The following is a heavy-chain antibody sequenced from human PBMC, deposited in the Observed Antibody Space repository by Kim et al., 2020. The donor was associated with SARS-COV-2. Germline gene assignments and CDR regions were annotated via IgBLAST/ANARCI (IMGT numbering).Heavy chain of an antibody. CDR1: GFTFSSYS. D-gene: IGHD2-2*01. V-gene: IGHV3-48*02. J-gene: IGHJ6*03. CDR3: ALRGYCSSTSCPDYYYYYMDV. CDR2: ISSSSSTI. Sequence: GGSLRLSCAASGFTFSSYSMNWVRQAPGKGLEWVSYISSSSSTIYYADAVKGRFTISRDNAKNSLYLQMNSLRDEDTAVYYCALRGYCSSTSCPDYYYYYMDVWGKGTTVTVSS.